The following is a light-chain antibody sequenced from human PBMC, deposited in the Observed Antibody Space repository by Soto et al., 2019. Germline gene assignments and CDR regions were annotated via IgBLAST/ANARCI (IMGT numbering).Light chain of an antibody. Sequence: QSVLTQPASVSGSPGQSITISCTGTSSDVGGYDSVSWYQQHPGKAPQLMIFDVSNRPSGVSSRFSGSKSGNTASLSISGFQTGDGPKYSSSSYTSRSSRV. J-gene: IGLJ3*02. CDR2: DVS. CDR3: SSYTSRSSRV. V-gene: IGLV2-14*03. CDR1: SSDVGGYDS.